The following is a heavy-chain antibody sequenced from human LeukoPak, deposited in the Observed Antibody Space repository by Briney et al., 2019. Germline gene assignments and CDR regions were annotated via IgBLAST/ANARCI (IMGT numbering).Heavy chain of an antibody. J-gene: IGHJ4*02. Sequence: SGGSLRLSCAASGFTFSTYAMSWVRQAPGKGLEWVSTLSGSGGSSYYVDSVKGRFTISRDNSKNTLYLQMNSLRAEDPAVYYCAKGWQALGYTYGSYYFDYWGQGTLVTVSS. V-gene: IGHV3-23*01. D-gene: IGHD5-18*01. CDR2: LSGSGGSS. CDR1: GFTFSTYA. CDR3: AKGWQALGYTYGSYYFDY.